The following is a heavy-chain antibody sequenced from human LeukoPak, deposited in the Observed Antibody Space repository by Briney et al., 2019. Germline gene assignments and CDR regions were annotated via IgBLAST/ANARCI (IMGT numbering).Heavy chain of an antibody. J-gene: IGHJ3*02. CDR1: GGSISSYY. CDR2: IYYSGST. Sequence: LSETLSLTCTVSGGSISSYYWSWIRQPPGKGLEWIGYIYYSGSTNYNPSLKSRVTISVDTSKNQFSLKLSSVTAADTAVYYCARESVYGGRDYLFDIWGQGTMVTVSS. CDR3: ARESVYGGRDYLFDI. D-gene: IGHD1-26*01. V-gene: IGHV4-59*01.